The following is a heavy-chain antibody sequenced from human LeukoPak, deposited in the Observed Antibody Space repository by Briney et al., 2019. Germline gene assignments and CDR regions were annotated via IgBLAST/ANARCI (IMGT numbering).Heavy chain of an antibody. V-gene: IGHV3-21*01. CDR3: ARDAPRSRCGSSSCYIGY. CDR1: GFTFSSYS. CDR2: ISSSSSYI. D-gene: IGHD2-2*02. J-gene: IGHJ4*02. Sequence: PGGSLRLSCAASGFTFSSYSMNWVRQAPGKGLEWVSSISSSSSYIYYADSVKGRFTISRDNAKNSLYPQMNSLRAEDTAVYYCARDAPRSRCGSSSCYIGYWGQGTLVTVSS.